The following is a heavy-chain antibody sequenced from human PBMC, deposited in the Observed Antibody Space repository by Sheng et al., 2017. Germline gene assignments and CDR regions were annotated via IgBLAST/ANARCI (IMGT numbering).Heavy chain of an antibody. CDR3: ARPGYSTNWYTSHVFDI. D-gene: IGHD6-13*01. J-gene: IGHJ3*02. CDR1: GGSVSTSSYF. CDR2: ISYTGRT. V-gene: IGHV4-39*01. Sequence: QLQLQASGPGLLKPSETLSLTCSFSGGSVSTSSYFWAWIRQPPGRGPEWIGSISYTGRTYYQHVPQQSSQISADTSKNQFSLRLSSVTVADTAVYYCARPGYSTNWYTSHVFDIWDQGTMVTVS.